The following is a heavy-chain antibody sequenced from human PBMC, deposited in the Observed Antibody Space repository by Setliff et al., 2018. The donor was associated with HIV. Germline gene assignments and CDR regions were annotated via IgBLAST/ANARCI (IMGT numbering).Heavy chain of an antibody. CDR3: ARRGNLLEGRQLDS. D-gene: IGHD1-1*01. J-gene: IGHJ4*02. Sequence: GESLKISCAASGFTFSNHVMNWVRQAPGKGLEWVSAISTSGGAADYADSVKGRFTISRDNSRNTLYLQMNSLRAEDTALYFCARRGNLLEGRQLDSWGQGTQVTVSS. CDR2: ISTSGGAA. V-gene: IGHV3-23*01. CDR1: GFTFSNHV.